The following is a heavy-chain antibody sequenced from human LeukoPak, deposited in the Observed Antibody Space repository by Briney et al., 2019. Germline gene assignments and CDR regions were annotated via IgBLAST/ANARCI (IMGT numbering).Heavy chain of an antibody. CDR1: GFTFSSYS. V-gene: IGHV3-21*04. CDR2: ISSSSSYI. CDR3: AKPGRTAAGLFDS. Sequence: PGGSLRLSCAASGFTFSSYSMNWVRQAPGKGLELVSSISSSSSYIYYADSVKGRFTISRDNAKNSLYLQMNSLRAEDTATYYCAKPGRTAAGLFDSWGQGTLVTVSS. D-gene: IGHD6-13*01. J-gene: IGHJ4*02.